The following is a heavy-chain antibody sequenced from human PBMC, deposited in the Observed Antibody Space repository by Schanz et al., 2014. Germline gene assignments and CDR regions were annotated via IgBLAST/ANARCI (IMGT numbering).Heavy chain of an antibody. V-gene: IGHV3-30*03. J-gene: IGHJ3*02. D-gene: IGHD2-21*01. Sequence: VQLVESGGGVVQPGRSLRLSCAASGFTFSTHAMHWVRQAPGKGLEWVALVSSDGNNDYYTDSVKGRFTISRDNSKNTVYIQMNSLRAEDTAVYYCARDGYSVVVISPTESFDIWGQGTMVTVSP. CDR3: ARDGYSVVVISPTESFDI. CDR1: GFTFSTHA. CDR2: VSSDGNND.